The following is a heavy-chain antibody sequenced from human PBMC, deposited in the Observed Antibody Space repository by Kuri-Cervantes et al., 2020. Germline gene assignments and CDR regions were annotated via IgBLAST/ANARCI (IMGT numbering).Heavy chain of an antibody. D-gene: IGHD3-16*01. CDR3: ARYRVSLNY. V-gene: IGHV3-7*01. CDR2: IKQDGSEK. CDR1: GFTFSDSW. J-gene: IGHJ4*02. Sequence: LSLTCVASGFTFSDSWMTWVRQAPGKGLEWVATIKQDGSEKYYVDSVKGRFTISRDNAKNSLFLQMDSLRAEDMAVYYCARYRVSLNYWGQGTLVTVSS.